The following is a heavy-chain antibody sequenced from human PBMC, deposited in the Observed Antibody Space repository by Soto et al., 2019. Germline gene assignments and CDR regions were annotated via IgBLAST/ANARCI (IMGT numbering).Heavy chain of an antibody. J-gene: IGHJ4*02. CDR3: ARGREEAGGPFDY. CDR1: GASISSGNYY. CDR2: SYYTGST. D-gene: IGHD3-10*01. Sequence: QVQLQESGPGLVKPSPTLSLTCSVSGASISSGNYYWSWIRQHPGKGLEWIGYSYYTGSTYYNPSLRSRIPISEDMSKNHFSLRLSSVTAADTAVYYCARGREEAGGPFDYWGQGTLVTVSS. V-gene: IGHV4-31*03.